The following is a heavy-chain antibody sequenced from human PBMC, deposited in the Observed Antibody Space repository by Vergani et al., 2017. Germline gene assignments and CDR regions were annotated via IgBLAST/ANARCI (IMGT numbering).Heavy chain of an antibody. CDR1: GGSFSGYY. Sequence: QVQLQQWGAGLLKPSETLSLTCAVYGGSFSGYYWSWIRQPPGKGLEWIGEINHSGSTNHNPSLKSRVTISVDTSKNQFSLKLSSVTAADTAVYYCARGLYSSSRLSWFDPWGQGTLVTVSS. CDR2: INHSGST. V-gene: IGHV4-34*01. D-gene: IGHD6-13*01. CDR3: ARGLYSSSRLSWFDP. J-gene: IGHJ5*02.